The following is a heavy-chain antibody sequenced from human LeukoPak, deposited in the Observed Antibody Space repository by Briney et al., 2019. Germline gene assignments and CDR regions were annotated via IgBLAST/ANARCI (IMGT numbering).Heavy chain of an antibody. CDR2: INGDGTTT. V-gene: IGHV3-74*01. J-gene: IGHJ4*02. CDR1: GFTLSTHW. CDR3: ARRWYTGTYYYFNL. Sequence: GGSLRLSCAASGFTLSTHWMHWVRQAPGKGLVWVSRINGDGTTTSYAGSVKGRFTISRVNAKSTLYLEMDSLRAEDTAIYYCARRWYTGTYYYFNLWGQGTLVTVSS. D-gene: IGHD1-26*01.